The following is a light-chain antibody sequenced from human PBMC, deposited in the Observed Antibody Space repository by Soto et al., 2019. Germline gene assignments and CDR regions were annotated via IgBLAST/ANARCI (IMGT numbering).Light chain of an antibody. Sequence: QSVLTQPPSASGTPGQRVTISCSGSISNIGSNTVNWYQQLPGTAPKLLIYPNNQRPSGVPDRFSGSKSGTSASLAISGLQSEDEAEYYCAAWDDRLNGRVFGTGTKVTVL. CDR3: AAWDDRLNGRV. J-gene: IGLJ1*01. V-gene: IGLV1-44*01. CDR2: PNN. CDR1: ISNIGSNT.